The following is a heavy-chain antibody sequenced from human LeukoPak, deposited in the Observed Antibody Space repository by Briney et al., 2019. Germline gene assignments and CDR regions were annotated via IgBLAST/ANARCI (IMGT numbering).Heavy chain of an antibody. Sequence: SSEPLSLTCTVSGASISSSYYWSWIRHPPGKGLEWIGYIYYSGSTNYNPSLESRVTMSIDTSNNQFPLKLTSVTATDTAVYYCARSPGHRGYDYWGQGTLVTVSS. CDR1: GASISSSYY. CDR3: ARSPGHRGYDY. V-gene: IGHV4-59*01. CDR2: IYYSGST. J-gene: IGHJ4*02. D-gene: IGHD3-22*01.